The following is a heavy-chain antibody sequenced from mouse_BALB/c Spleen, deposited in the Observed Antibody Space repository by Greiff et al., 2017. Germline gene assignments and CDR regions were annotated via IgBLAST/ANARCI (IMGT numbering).Heavy chain of an antibody. D-gene: IGHD1-2*01. Sequence: EVMLVESGGGLVKPGGSLKLSCAASGFTFSSYAMSWVRQTPEKRLEWVASISSGGSTYYPDSVRGRFTISRDNARNTLYLQMSSLKSEDTAMYYCARSPTSTGYFDVWGAGTTVTVSS. J-gene: IGHJ1*01. CDR3: ARSPTSTGYFDV. V-gene: IGHV5-6-5*01. CDR1: GFTFSSYA. CDR2: ISSGGST.